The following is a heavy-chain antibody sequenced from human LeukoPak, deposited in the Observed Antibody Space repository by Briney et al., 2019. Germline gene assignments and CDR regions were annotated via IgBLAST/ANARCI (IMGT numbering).Heavy chain of an antibody. CDR2: ISSSSSYI. D-gene: IGHD6-19*01. CDR3: ARGPLSSGWPFDY. CDR1: GFTFSSYS. J-gene: IGHJ4*02. V-gene: IGHV3-21*01. Sequence: KTGGSLRLSCAASGFTFSSYSMNWVRQAPGKGLEWVSSISSSSSYIYYADSVKGRFTISRDNAKNSLYLQMNSLRAEDTAVYYCARGPLSSGWPFDYWGQGTLVTVSS.